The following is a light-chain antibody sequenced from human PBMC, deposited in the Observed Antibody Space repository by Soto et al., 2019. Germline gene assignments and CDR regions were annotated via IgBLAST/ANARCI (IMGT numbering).Light chain of an antibody. Sequence: QSALTQPPSASGSPGQSVTISCTGSSIDDGGHNHVSWYQQHPGKAQKLMIYEVSKRPSGVPDRFSGSKSVNTASLTVSGLQAEDEADYYCSSYAGSMNLIFGGGTKLTVL. J-gene: IGLJ2*01. CDR2: EVS. CDR3: SSYAGSMNLI. V-gene: IGLV2-8*01. CDR1: SIDDGGHNH.